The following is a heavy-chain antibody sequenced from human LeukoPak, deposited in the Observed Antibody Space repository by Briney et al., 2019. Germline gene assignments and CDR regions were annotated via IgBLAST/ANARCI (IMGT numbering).Heavy chain of an antibody. D-gene: IGHD3-10*01. V-gene: IGHV3-30*18. CDR2: ISYDGSNE. Sequence: GGSLRLSCAASGFTFSSYGMHWVRQAPGKGLEWVAFISYDGSNEYYADSVKGRFTISRDNSKNTLYLQMNSLRAEDTAVYYCAKAELTSYYYYGVDVWGQGTTVTVSS. CDR3: AKAELTSYYYYGVDV. CDR1: GFTFSSYG. J-gene: IGHJ6*02.